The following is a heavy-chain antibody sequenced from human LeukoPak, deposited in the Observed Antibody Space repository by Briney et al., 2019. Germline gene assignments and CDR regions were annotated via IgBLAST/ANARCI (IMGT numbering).Heavy chain of an antibody. D-gene: IGHD5-18*01. CDR2: IRYDGSNK. CDR3: ATRGIQLWLPLAFDY. J-gene: IGHJ4*02. Sequence: GGSLRLSCAASGFTFSSYGMHWVRQAPGKGLEWVAFIRYDGSNKYYADSVKGRFTISRDNSKNTLYLQMNSLRAEDTAVYYCATRGIQLWLPLAFDYWGQGTLVTVSS. V-gene: IGHV3-30*02. CDR1: GFTFSSYG.